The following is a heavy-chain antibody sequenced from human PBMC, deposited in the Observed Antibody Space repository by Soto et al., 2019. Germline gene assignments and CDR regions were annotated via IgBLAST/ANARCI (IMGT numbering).Heavy chain of an antibody. V-gene: IGHV1-46*01. CDR3: ARVSLAAALAY. D-gene: IGHD6-13*01. CDR1: GYTFTSYY. Sequence: ASVKVSCKASGYTFTSYYMHWVPQAPGQGLEWMGIINPSGGSTSYAQKFQGRVTMTRDTSTSTVYMELSSLRSEDTAVYYCARVSLAAALAYWGQGTLVTVSS. CDR2: INPSGGST. J-gene: IGHJ4*02.